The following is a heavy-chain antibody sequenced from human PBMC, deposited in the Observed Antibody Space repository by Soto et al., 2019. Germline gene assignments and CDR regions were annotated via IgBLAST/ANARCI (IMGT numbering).Heavy chain of an antibody. CDR2: TYYRSKWYY. V-gene: IGHV6-1*01. CDR1: GDSVSSNSAG. CDR3: ARGEQYSGRIFDY. Sequence: SQTLSLTCAITGDSVSSNSAGWSWVRQSPSRGLEWLGRTYYRSKWYYEYAVSVRGRITINPDTSKNQYSLQLNSVTSEDTAVYFCARGEQYSGRIFDYWGQGTLVTVSS. D-gene: IGHD1-26*01. J-gene: IGHJ4*01.